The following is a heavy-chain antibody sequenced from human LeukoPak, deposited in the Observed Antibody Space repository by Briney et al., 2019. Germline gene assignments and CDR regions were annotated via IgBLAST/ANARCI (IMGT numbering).Heavy chain of an antibody. CDR1: GFTFSSYS. V-gene: IGHV3-48*02. J-gene: IGHJ6*02. D-gene: IGHD2-2*01. CDR2: ISSSSSTI. Sequence: GGSLRLSCAASGFTFSSYSMNWVRQAPGKGLEWVSYISSSSSTIYYADSVKGRFTISRDNAKNSLYLQMNSLRDEDTAVYYWARDDLEDCSSTSCYSYYYYGMDVWGQGTTVTVSS. CDR3: ARDDLEDCSSTSCYSYYYYGMDV.